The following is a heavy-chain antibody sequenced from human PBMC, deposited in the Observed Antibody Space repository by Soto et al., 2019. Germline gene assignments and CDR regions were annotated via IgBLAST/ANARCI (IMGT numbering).Heavy chain of an antibody. V-gene: IGHV3-23*01. CDR3: ATVHNTSRSFNY. D-gene: IGHD1-20*01. CDR1: GLSFSVST. CDR2: TGLSGRTT. Sequence: PGGSLRLSCVASGLSFSVSTMTWVRQAPGKGLEWVSTTGLSGRTTYCGDSVKGRFTVSRDNSRNTLDLQMSSLRAEDTAVYYCATVHNTSRSFNYWGRGTLVTVSS. J-gene: IGHJ4*02.